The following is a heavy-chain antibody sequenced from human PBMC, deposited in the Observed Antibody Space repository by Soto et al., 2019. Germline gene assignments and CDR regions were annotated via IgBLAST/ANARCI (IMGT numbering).Heavy chain of an antibody. J-gene: IGHJ6*04. D-gene: IGHD6-19*01. Sequence: QLQLQESGPGLVKPSEALSLTCTVSGGSISSSSYYWGWIRQPPGKGLEWIGSSYYSGSTYYNPSLTTRLTISGDTSTTPFSLKLSSVPAADTAVYYCVGQSMADDYYYYGMDVWGKGTTVTVCS. CDR3: VGQSMADDYYYYGMDV. CDR2: SYYSGST. CDR1: GGSISSSSYY. V-gene: IGHV4-39*01.